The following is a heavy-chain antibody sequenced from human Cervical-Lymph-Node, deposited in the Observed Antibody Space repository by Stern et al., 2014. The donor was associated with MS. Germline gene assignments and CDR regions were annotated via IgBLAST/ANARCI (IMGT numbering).Heavy chain of an antibody. V-gene: IGHV3-48*01. D-gene: IGHD1-26*01. CDR3: ARDPGSHYGMDV. CDR1: GSSFTSDS. CDR2: ITGGSSTI. J-gene: IGHJ6*02. Sequence: EVQLVESGGGLVPPGGSLRLSCAASGSSFTSDSMNWVRQAPGKGLEWVSYITGGSSTIYYADSVKGRFTISREKAQNSLFSQMNSLRSEDPAVYYGARDPGSHYGMDVWGQGTTVTVSS.